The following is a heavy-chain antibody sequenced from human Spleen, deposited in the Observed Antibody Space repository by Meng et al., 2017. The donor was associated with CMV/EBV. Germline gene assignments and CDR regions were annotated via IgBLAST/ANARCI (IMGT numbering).Heavy chain of an antibody. Sequence: VQLQQWGAGLLKPSETLSLTCAVYGGSFSGYYWSWIRQPPGKGLEWIEEINHSGSTNYNPSLKSRVTISVDTSKNQFSLKLSSVTAADTAVYYCARRDGRCLDYWGQGTLVTVSS. CDR2: INHSGST. CDR1: GGSFSGYY. V-gene: IGHV4-34*01. CDR3: ARRDGRCLDY. D-gene: IGHD5-24*01. J-gene: IGHJ4*02.